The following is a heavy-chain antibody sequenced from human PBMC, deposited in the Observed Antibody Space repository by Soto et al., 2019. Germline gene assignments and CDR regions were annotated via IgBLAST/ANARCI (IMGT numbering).Heavy chain of an antibody. D-gene: IGHD2-2*01. CDR2: IYYSGST. J-gene: IGHJ3*02. V-gene: IGHV4-59*01. Sequence: SETLSLTCTVSGGSISSYYWSWIRQPPGKGLEWIGYIYYSGSTNYNPSLKSRVTISVDTSKNQFSLKLSSVTAADMAVYYCAREKGGDCSSTSCETTGYDAFDIWGQGTMVTVSS. CDR1: GGSISSYY. CDR3: AREKGGDCSSTSCETTGYDAFDI.